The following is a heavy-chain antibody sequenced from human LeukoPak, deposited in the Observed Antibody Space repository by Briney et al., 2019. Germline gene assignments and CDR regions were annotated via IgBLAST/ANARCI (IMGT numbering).Heavy chain of an antibody. CDR2: ISPSVGST. J-gene: IGHJ6*02. V-gene: IGHV1-46*01. D-gene: IGHD3-3*01. CDR3: AREGFPPKISDFWSGLGPYYYYGMDV. CDR1: GYTFSSYY. Sequence: ASVKVCCKASGYTFSSYYMHWVRQAPGQGLEWMGIISPSVGSTSYTQKFQGRVTMTRDTSTSTVYMELSSLRSEDTAVYYCAREGFPPKISDFWSGLGPYYYYGMDVWGQGTTVTVSS.